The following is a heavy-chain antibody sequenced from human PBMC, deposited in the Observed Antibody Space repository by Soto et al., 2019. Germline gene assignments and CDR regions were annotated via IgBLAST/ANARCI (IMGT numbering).Heavy chain of an antibody. CDR1: GGSISGYY. CDR3: AIHRGPAPDY. J-gene: IGHJ4*01. V-gene: IGHV4-59*04. Sequence: QVQLQESGPGLVKPSETLSLTCTVSGGSISGYYWTWIRQPPGKGLEWVGSLFYGWTTDYNPSLMRRLSVSLDTSNNHFCLNRRSGTAEDTAVYYCAIHRGPAPDYWGHGTLVIASS. CDR2: LFYGWTT. D-gene: IGHD3-10*01.